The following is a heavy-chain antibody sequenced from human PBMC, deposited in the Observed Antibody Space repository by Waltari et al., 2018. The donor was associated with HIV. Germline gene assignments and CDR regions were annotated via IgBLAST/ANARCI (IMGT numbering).Heavy chain of an antibody. CDR1: GFAISNNF. J-gene: IGHJ3*01. CDR2: IYSVGST. Sequence: EVQRVDSGGGLVQPGGSLSLSCAASGFAISNNFIIWVRRAPGKGLELVSVIYSVGSTYYADSVKGRFTISRDNAKNTLYLQMNSLRVEDTAVYYCAREEAVTARGGIDVWGQGTMVTVSS. V-gene: IGHV3-66*01. CDR3: AREEAVTARGGIDV. D-gene: IGHD3-10*01.